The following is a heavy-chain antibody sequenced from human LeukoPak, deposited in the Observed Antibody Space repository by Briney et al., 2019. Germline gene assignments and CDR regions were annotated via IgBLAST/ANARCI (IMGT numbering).Heavy chain of an antibody. D-gene: IGHD4-23*01. V-gene: IGHV4-61*02. CDR3: TRRLYGGNSDY. Sequence: SETLSLTCTVSGASVNSGNYYWTWIRQPAGKRLEWIGRIYTSGSTNYNPSLKSRVTISIDASKNQFSLNLSSVTAADTAVYYCTRRLYGGNSDYWGQGTLVTVSS. CDR1: GASVNSGNYY. J-gene: IGHJ4*02. CDR2: IYTSGST.